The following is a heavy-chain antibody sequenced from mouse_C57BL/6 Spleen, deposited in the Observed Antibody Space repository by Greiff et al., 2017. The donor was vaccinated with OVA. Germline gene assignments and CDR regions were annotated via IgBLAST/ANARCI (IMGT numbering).Heavy chain of an antibody. CDR2: ISYDGSN. Sequence: EVKLVESGPGLVKPSQSLSLTCSVTGYSITSGYYWNWIRQFPGNKLEWMGYISYDGSNNYNPSLKNRISITRDTSKNQFFLKLNSVTTEDTATYYCARYDYDEAYWGQGTLVTVSA. CDR1: GYSITSGYY. J-gene: IGHJ3*01. CDR3: ARYDYDEAY. V-gene: IGHV3-6*01. D-gene: IGHD2-4*01.